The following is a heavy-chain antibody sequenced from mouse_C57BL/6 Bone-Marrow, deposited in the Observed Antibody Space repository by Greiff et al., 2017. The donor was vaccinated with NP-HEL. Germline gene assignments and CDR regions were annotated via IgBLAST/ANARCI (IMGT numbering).Heavy chain of an antibody. J-gene: IGHJ3*01. CDR2: LYPGDGDP. Sequence: VQLQESGAELVKPGASVKISCKASGYEFSNYWMNWVKQRPGKGLEWIGQLYPGDGDPNYNGKFKDKATLTADKSSSTAYMQLSRLTSEDSAVYFCARGAYWGQGTLVTVSA. CDR1: GYEFSNYW. V-gene: IGHV1-80*01. CDR3: ARGAY.